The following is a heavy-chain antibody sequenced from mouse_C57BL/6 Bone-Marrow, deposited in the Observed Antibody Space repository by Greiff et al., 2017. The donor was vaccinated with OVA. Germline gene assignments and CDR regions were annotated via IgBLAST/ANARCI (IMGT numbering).Heavy chain of an antibody. D-gene: IGHD2-3*01. J-gene: IGHJ2*01. CDR2: ISSGSSTI. V-gene: IGHV5-17*01. CDR3: ARWLLPFYFDY. CDR1: GFTFSDYG. Sequence: ECGGGLVKPGGSLKLSCAASGFTFSDYGMHWVRQAPEKGLEWVAYISSGSSTIYYADTVKGRFTISRGNAKNTLFLQMTSLRSEDTAMYYCARWLLPFYFDYWGQGTTLTVSS.